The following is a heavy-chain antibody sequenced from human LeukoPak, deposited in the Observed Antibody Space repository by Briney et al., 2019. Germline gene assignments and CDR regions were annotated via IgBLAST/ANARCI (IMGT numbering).Heavy chain of an antibody. J-gene: IGHJ3*02. CDR2: IDPSDSYT. CDR3: ASGAWDAFDI. D-gene: IGHD3-10*01. Sequence: GESLKISCKGSGYSFTSYWISWVRQMPGKGLEWMGRIDPSDSYTNYSPSFQGHVTISADKSISTAYLQWSSLKASDAAMYYCASGAWDAFDIWGQGTMVTVSS. V-gene: IGHV5-10-1*01. CDR1: GYSFTSYW.